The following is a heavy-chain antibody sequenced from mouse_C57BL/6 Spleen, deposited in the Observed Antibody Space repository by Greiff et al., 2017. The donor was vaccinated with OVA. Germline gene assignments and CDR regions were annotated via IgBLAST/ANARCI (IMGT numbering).Heavy chain of an antibody. CDR1: GYTFTSYW. Sequence: QVQLQQPGAELVKPGASVKLSCKASGYTFTSYWMQWVKQRPGQGLEWIGEIDPSDSNTNYNQKFKGKATLTVDTSSSTAYMQLNSLTSEDSAVYYCARWETGTAWFAYWGQGTLVTVSA. CDR3: ARWETGTAWFAY. V-gene: IGHV1-50*01. CDR2: IDPSDSNT. D-gene: IGHD4-1*01. J-gene: IGHJ3*01.